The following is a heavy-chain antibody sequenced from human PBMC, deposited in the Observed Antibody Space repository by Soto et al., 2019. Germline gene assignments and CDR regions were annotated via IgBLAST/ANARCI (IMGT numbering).Heavy chain of an antibody. CDR2: NSYSGST. CDR1: GGSISSGDYY. CDR3: AGSIEDISSSGDYSFDF. Sequence: QVQLQESGPGLVKPSQTLSLTCTVSGGSISSGDYYWSWIRQHPGKGLEWIGYNSYSGSTYYNPSLKSRVTISVDMPKNQFSLILSSVTAADTAVYYCAGSIEDISSSGDYSFDFWGQGTLVTVSS. J-gene: IGHJ4*02. D-gene: IGHD6-6*01. V-gene: IGHV4-31*03.